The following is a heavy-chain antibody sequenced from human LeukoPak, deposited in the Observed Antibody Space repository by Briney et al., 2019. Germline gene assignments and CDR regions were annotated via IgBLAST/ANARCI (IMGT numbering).Heavy chain of an antibody. V-gene: IGHV4-34*01. CDR3: AKGKWYAAIHLSYYYMDV. CDR1: GGSFSGYY. D-gene: IGHD2-2*01. Sequence: SETLSLACAVYGGSFSGYYWSWVRQPPGERLEWIGEINNSGSTNYNQSLKSRVTISVDTSKNQFSMKLSSVTAADTAVYYCAKGKWYAAIHLSYYYMDVWGKGTTVTVSS. J-gene: IGHJ6*03. CDR2: INNSGST.